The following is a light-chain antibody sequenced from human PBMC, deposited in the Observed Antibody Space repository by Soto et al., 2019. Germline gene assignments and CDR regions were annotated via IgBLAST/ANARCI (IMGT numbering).Light chain of an antibody. J-gene: IGLJ2*01. CDR1: SSDVGSYNL. V-gene: IGLV2-23*02. CDR3: CSYAGSSTLV. CDR2: EVS. Sequence: QSVLTQPASVSGSPGQSITISCTGTSSDVGSYNLVSWYQQHPGKAPQLMIYEVSKRPSGISNRFSGSKSGNTASLTISGLQAEDEADYYCCSYAGSSTLVFGGGTKVTVL.